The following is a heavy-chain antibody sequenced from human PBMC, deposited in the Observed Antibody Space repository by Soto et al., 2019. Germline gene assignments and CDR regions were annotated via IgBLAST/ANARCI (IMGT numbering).Heavy chain of an antibody. D-gene: IGHD4-17*01. CDR3: ARDDNGDNGSAFAP. V-gene: IGHV4-4*07. CDR1: GGSISNYY. J-gene: IGHJ5*02. CDR2: IYTSGNT. Sequence: QVQLQESGPGLVKPSETLSLTCTVSGGSISNYYWSWIRQPAGKGLEWIGRIYTSGNTNYNPSLTGRVTMSVDRSRNQCSLKLSSVAAADTAVYYCARDDNGDNGSAFAPWGQGTLVTVSS.